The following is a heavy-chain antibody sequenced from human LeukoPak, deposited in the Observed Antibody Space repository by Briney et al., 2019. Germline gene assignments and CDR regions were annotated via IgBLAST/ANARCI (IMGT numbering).Heavy chain of an antibody. Sequence: PSETLSLTCTVSGGSISSYYWSWIRQPAGKGLEWIGRIYTSGSTNYNPSLKSRVTMSVDTSKNQFSLKLSSVTAADTAVYYCARGLVRGYYYYMDVWGKGTTVIISS. D-gene: IGHD3-10*01. V-gene: IGHV4-4*07. CDR1: GGSISSYY. J-gene: IGHJ6*03. CDR2: IYTSGST. CDR3: ARGLVRGYYYYMDV.